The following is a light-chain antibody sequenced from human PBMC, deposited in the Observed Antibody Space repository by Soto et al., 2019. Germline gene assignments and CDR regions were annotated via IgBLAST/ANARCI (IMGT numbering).Light chain of an antibody. CDR2: GAS. CDR1: QSVTNNY. V-gene: IGKV3-20*01. Sequence: EIVLTQSPGTLSLSPGERATLSCRASQSVTNNYLAWYQQKAGQAPRLLIHGASSRATGIPDRFSGSGSGTDFTLSISRLEPEDFAVYYWQQRGGSQTWTFGQGTKVEIK. CDR3: QQRGGSQTWT. J-gene: IGKJ1*01.